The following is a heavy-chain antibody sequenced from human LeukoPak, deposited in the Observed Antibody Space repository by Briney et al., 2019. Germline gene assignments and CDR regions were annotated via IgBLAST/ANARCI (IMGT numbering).Heavy chain of an antibody. Sequence: PSETLSLTCTVSGGSISSYYWSWIRQPPGKGLEWIGFIYYSGSTNYKPSLKSRVTISVDTSKNQFSLKLSSVTAADTAVYYCAKPSNYYGSATDAFDFWGQGTMVTVSS. V-gene: IGHV4-59*01. J-gene: IGHJ3*01. CDR2: IYYSGST. CDR3: AKPSNYYGSATDAFDF. CDR1: GGSISSYY. D-gene: IGHD3-10*01.